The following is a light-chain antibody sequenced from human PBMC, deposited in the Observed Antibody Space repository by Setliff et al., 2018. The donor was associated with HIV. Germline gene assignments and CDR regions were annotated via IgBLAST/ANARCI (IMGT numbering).Light chain of an antibody. Sequence: LTQPASVSGSPGQSITISCTGTSSDVGSYSYVSWYQQHPGKAPKLMIYDVSKRPSGVSNRYSGSKSGNTASLTISGLQAEDEADYYCCSYAGTTTFPPGVFGTGTRVTVL. CDR3: CSYAGTTTFPPGV. CDR2: DVS. J-gene: IGLJ1*01. CDR1: SSDVGSYSY. V-gene: IGLV2-23*02.